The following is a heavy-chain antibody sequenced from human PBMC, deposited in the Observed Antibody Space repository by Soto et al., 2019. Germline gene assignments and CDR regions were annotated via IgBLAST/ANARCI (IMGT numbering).Heavy chain of an antibody. CDR1: AFTFSDYA. J-gene: IGHJ4*02. V-gene: IGHV3-23*01. Sequence: PGGSLRLSCAASAFTFSDYAMNWVRQAPGKGLEWVSQITAGGNTYYADSVKGRFTISRDNSKNTLYLQMNSLRAEDTAVYYCATGTTATTTRADYWGQGILVTVSS. D-gene: IGHD1-1*01. CDR3: ATGTTATTTRADY. CDR2: ITAGGNT.